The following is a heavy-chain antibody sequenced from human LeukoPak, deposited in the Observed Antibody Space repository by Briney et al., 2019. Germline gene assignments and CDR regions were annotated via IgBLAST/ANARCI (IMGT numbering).Heavy chain of an antibody. Sequence: SETLSLTCAVYGGSFSGYYWSWIRQPPGKGLEWIGEINHSGSTNYNPSLKSRVTISVDTSKNQFSLKLSSVTAADTAVYYCARGRHYYGSGSSLMYYFDYSGQGTLVTVSS. D-gene: IGHD3-10*01. CDR2: INHSGST. CDR3: ARGRHYYGSGSSLMYYFDY. J-gene: IGHJ4*02. V-gene: IGHV4-34*01. CDR1: GGSFSGYY.